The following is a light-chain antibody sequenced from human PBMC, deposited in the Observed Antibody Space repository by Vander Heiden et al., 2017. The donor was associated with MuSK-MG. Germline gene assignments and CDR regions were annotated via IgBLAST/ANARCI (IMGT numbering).Light chain of an antibody. J-gene: IGKJ3*01. CDR3: QRTDSTPRYT. CDR1: ENITNY. V-gene: IGKV1-39*01. Sequence: DIQMTQSPLSLSASVADRVTLTCRASENITNYLNWHQQTPGKATKLLIFAASRLASVPPSRFSGSSSGTYSTLTSTVLHPEDFATYYCQRTDSTPRYTFGHGTKLDIK. CDR2: AAS.